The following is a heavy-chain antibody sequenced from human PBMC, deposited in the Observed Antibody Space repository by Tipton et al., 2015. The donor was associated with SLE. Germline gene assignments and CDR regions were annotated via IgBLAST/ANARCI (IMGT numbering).Heavy chain of an antibody. Sequence: TLSLTCTVSGASISSGSYYWGWIRQPAGKGLEWIGRIYTSGSTNYHPSLRSRVTISLDTSKNQFSLKLTSVTATDTAVYYCAREGIAAESWFFDLWGRGTLVTVSS. J-gene: IGHJ2*01. CDR3: AREGIAAESWFFDL. V-gene: IGHV4-61*02. CDR2: IYTSGST. CDR1: GASISSGSYY. D-gene: IGHD6-13*01.